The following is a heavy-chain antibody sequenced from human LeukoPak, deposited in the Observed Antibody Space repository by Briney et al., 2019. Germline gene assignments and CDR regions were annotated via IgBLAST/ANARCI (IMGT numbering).Heavy chain of an antibody. Sequence: SETLSLTCSVSGGSINNYYWSWLRQPPGKGLEGIGYMYYNGRNNYNPSLERRVTISEDMSKNQVSLRLTSVTAADTALYYCARSAGHCSGGSCPRLRAFDPWGQGILVTVSS. D-gene: IGHD2-15*01. V-gene: IGHV4-59*01. CDR2: MYYNGRN. CDR1: GGSINNYY. CDR3: ARSAGHCSGGSCPRLRAFDP. J-gene: IGHJ5*02.